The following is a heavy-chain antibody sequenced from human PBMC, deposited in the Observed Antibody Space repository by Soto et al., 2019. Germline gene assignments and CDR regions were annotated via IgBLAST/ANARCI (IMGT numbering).Heavy chain of an antibody. V-gene: IGHV3-23*01. D-gene: IGHD2-8*01. CDR1: GFTFSSYA. J-gene: IGHJ4*02. Sequence: GGSLRLSCAASGFTFSSYAMSWVRQAPGKGLEWVSAISGSGGSTYYADSVKGRLTISRDNSKNTLYLQMNSLRAEDTAVYYCAKKEACTNGVCLIDYWGQGTLVTVSS. CDR2: ISGSGGST. CDR3: AKKEACTNGVCLIDY.